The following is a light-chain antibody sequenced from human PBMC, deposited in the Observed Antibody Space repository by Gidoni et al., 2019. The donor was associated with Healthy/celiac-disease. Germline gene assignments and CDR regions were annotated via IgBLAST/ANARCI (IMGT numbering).Light chain of an antibody. CDR3: CSYAGSYTHVV. CDR2: DFS. Sequence: QSALTQPRSVSGSPGQSVTISCTGTSSDVGGYNYVSWYQQHPGNAPKLMIYDFSKRPSGVPDRFSGSKSGNTASLTISGLQAEDEADYYCCSYAGSYTHVVFGGGTKLTVL. V-gene: IGLV2-11*01. J-gene: IGLJ2*01. CDR1: SSDVGGYNY.